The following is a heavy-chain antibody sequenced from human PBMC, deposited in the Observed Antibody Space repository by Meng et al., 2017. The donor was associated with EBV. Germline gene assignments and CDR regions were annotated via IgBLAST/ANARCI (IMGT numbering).Heavy chain of an antibody. J-gene: IGHJ4*02. V-gene: IGHV1-69*01. CDR1: VGTFSSYA. CDR3: ARGRTYYYDSSGYYYKYYFDY. CDR2: IIPIFGTA. D-gene: IGHD3-22*01. Sequence: QVQLVQPGAEVKKPXSSVKVSCKXSVGTFSSYAISWVRQAPGQGLEWMGGIIPIFGTANYAQKFQGRVTITADESTSTAYMELSSLRSEDTAVYYCARGRTYYYDSSGYYYKYYFDYWGQGTLVTVSS.